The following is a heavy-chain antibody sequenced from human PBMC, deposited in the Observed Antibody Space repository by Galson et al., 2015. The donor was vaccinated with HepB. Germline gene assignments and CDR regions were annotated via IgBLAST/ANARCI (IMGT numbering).Heavy chain of an antibody. CDR3: VRGTTAPDY. CDR1: GFFFSDYN. Sequence: SLRLSCAASGFFFSDYNMNWVRQAPGKGLEWVSSISSSGTVYYADSLKGRSTISRDNAKNSLDLQVNSLRAEDTARYYCVRGTTAPDYWAQGTLVTVSS. CDR2: ISSSGTV. J-gene: IGHJ4*02. D-gene: IGHD2/OR15-2a*01. V-gene: IGHV3-69-1*01.